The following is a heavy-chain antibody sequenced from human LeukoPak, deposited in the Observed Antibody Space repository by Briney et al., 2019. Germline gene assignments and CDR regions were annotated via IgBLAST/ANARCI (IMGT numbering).Heavy chain of an antibody. CDR2: ISAYNGNT. Sequence: GASVKVSCKASGYTFTSYGISWVRQAPGQGLEWMGWISAYNGNTNYAQKLQGRVTMTTDTSTSTAYMELRSLRSDDTAVYYCARSPVLLWFGELKYYFDYWGQETLVTVSS. V-gene: IGHV1-18*01. CDR3: ARSPVLLWFGELKYYFDY. J-gene: IGHJ4*02. D-gene: IGHD3-10*01. CDR1: GYTFTSYG.